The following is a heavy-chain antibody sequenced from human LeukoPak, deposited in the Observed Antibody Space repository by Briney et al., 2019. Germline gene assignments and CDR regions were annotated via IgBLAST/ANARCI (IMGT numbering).Heavy chain of an antibody. CDR3: ASSGYSYGYFDY. CDR1: EFTFSSYA. V-gene: IGHV3-30-3*01. D-gene: IGHD5-18*01. CDR2: ISYDGSNK. J-gene: IGHJ4*02. Sequence: PGGSLRLSCAASEFTFSSYAMHWVRQAPGKGLEWVAVISYDGSNKYYADSVKGRFTVSRDNSKNTLYLQMNSLRAEDTAVYYCASSGYSYGYFDYWGQGTLVTVSS.